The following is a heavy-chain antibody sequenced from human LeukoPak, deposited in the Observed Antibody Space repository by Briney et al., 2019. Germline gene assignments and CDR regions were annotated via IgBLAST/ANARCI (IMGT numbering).Heavy chain of an antibody. Sequence: SETLSLTCTVSGGSITNDYWNWIRQSSGKQLEWIGSIHYSGTINYSPSLKSRITISLDTSKNQFSLKLSSVTAADTAMYYCATSYDHGWLVGSWGQGTLVTVSS. D-gene: IGHD3-16*01. CDR2: IHYSGTI. CDR3: ATSYDHGWLVGS. V-gene: IGHV4-59*01. J-gene: IGHJ4*02. CDR1: GGSITNDY.